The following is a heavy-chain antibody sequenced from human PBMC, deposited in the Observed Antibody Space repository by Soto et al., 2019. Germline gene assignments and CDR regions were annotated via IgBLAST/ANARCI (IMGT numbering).Heavy chain of an antibody. CDR2: IWYDGNNK. V-gene: IGHV3-33*01. CDR1: GFTFSNYG. D-gene: IGHD2-21*01. CDR3: ARGLHSLFDY. Sequence: QVQLVESGGGVVQPGGSLRLSCAAPGFTFSNYGMHWVRQAPGKGLEGVAVIWYDGNNKYYADSVKGRFTISRDNSNNTLYVQMTSLRAEDTAVYYCARGLHSLFDYWGQGTLVTVSS. J-gene: IGHJ4*02.